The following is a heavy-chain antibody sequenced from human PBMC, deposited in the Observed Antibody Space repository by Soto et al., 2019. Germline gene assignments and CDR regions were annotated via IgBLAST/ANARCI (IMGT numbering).Heavy chain of an antibody. CDR1: GFTFSDNL. CDR2: HKADTGNT. J-gene: IGHJ3*01. CDR3: ARDRHSAGPRANDAFDV. D-gene: IGHD5-18*01. V-gene: IGHV1-3*01. Sequence: QVQLVRSGAELKKPGASVNISCTASGFTFSDNLINWVRQAPGQGLEGMGWHKADTGNTRYSKTFQGRVTISTHSSASIAYLELSDLENEDTALNFCARDRHSAGPRANDAFDVWGQGPRIIVSS.